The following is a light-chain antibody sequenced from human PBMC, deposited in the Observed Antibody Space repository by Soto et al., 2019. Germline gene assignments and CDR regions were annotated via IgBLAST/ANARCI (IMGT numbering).Light chain of an antibody. CDR2: EVT. CDR1: SSDVGGYNY. V-gene: IGLV2-14*01. Sequence: QSALTQPASVSGSPGQSITISCTGTSSDVGGYNYVSWYQHHPGKAPKLMIYEVTNRPSGVSNRFSGSKSGNTASLTISGLQAEDEADYYCSSYTRSNTRVFGTGTKV. J-gene: IGLJ1*01. CDR3: SSYTRSNTRV.